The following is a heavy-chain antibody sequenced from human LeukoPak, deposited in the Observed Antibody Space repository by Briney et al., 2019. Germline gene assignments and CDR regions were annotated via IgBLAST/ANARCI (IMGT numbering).Heavy chain of an antibody. J-gene: IGHJ4*02. CDR1: GFTFSSYS. Sequence: GGSLRLSCAASGFTFSSYSMNWVRQAPGKGLEWVSSISSSSSYIYYADSVKGRFTISRDNAKNSLYLQMNSLRAGDTAVYYCARGTYYYDSSADVWGQGTLDTVSS. V-gene: IGHV3-21*01. CDR3: ARGTYYYDSSADV. CDR2: ISSSSSYI. D-gene: IGHD3-22*01.